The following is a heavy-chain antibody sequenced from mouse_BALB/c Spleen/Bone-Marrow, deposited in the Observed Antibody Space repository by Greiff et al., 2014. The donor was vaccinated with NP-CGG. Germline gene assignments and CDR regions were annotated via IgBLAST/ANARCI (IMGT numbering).Heavy chain of an antibody. CDR1: GYTFTSYW. Sequence: VQLVESGAELVRPGASVKLSCKASGYTFTSYWINWVKQRPGQGLEWIGNIYPSDSYTNYNQKFKDKATLTADKSSSTAYMQLSSPTSEDSAVYYCTRSYGSSYEYYFDYWGPRHHSHSLL. CDR2: IYPSDSYT. D-gene: IGHD1-1*01. CDR3: TRSYGSSYEYYFDY. J-gene: IGHJ2*01. V-gene: IGHV1-69*02.